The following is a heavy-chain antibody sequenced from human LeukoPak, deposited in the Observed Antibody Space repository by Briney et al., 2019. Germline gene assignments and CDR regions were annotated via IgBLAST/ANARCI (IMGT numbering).Heavy chain of an antibody. V-gene: IGHV3-30*18. CDR2: ISYDGSNK. CDR1: GFTFSSYG. D-gene: IGHD5-18*01. Sequence: PGGSLRLSCAASGFTFSSYGMHWVRQAPGKGLEWVAVISYDGSNKYYADSVKGRFTISRDNSKNTLYLQMNSLRAEDTAVYYCAKDRFTAMAYFDYWGQGTLVTVSS. J-gene: IGHJ4*02. CDR3: AKDRFTAMAYFDY.